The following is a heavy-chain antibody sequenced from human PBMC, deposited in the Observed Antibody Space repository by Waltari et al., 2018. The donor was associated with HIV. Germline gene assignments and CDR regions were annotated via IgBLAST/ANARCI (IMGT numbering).Heavy chain of an antibody. CDR2: INHSGSN. D-gene: IGHD2-15*01. V-gene: IGHV4-34*01. CDR1: GGSFSGYY. CDR3: ARGRLLILYSFGWFDP. Sequence: QVQLQQWGAGLLKPSETLSLTCAVYGGSFSGYYWSWIRQPPGKGLEWIGEINHSGSNNYNPALKSRVTISGDTSKNQFSLKLSSGTAADTAVYYCARGRLLILYSFGWFDPWGQGTLVTVSS. J-gene: IGHJ5*02.